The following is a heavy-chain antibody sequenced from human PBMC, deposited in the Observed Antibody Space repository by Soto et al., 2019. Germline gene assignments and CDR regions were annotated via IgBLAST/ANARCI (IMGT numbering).Heavy chain of an antibody. D-gene: IGHD3-22*01. V-gene: IGHV3-30*18. Sequence: WVRQPPGKGLGWVAVISYYGSSKYYSDSVKGRFTISRDNSKNTLYLQMNSLRAEDTAAYYCAKLAYDASGSTNTRFDRWGQGTPVTFSS. J-gene: IGHJ4*02. CDR2: ISYYGSSK. CDR3: AKLAYDASGSTNTRFDR.